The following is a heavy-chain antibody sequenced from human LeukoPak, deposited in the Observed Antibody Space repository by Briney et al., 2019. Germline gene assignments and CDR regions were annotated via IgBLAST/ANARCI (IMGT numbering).Heavy chain of an antibody. CDR1: GFTFSSYA. J-gene: IGHJ4*02. V-gene: IGHV3-23*01. CDR2: ISGSGGST. D-gene: IGHD2-15*01. Sequence: GGSLRLSGAASGFTFSSYAMSWVRQAPGKGLEWVSAISGSGGSTYYADSVKGRFTISRDNSKTTLYLQMNSLRAEDTAVYYCASPPKRGVDYWGQGTLVTVSS. CDR3: ASPPKRGVDY.